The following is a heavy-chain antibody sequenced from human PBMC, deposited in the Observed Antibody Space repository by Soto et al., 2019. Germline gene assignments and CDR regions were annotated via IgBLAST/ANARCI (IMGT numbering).Heavy chain of an antibody. CDR1: GFSLSTSGVG. CDR3: AHKGYGDSPIDY. V-gene: IGHV2-5*02. Sequence: QITLKESGPTLVKPTQTLTLTCTFSGFSLSTSGVGVGWIRQHPGKALEWLAVIYWDDTKHYSPSLKSRLTITKATSKNQVVLTMTNMDPVDTATYYCAHKGYGDSPIDYWGQGTLVTVSS. J-gene: IGHJ4*02. D-gene: IGHD4-17*01. CDR2: IYWDDTK.